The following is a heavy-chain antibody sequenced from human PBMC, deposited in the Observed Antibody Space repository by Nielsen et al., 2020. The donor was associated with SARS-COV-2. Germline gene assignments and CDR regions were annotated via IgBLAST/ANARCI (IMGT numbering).Heavy chain of an antibody. V-gene: IGHV4-59*13. J-gene: IGHJ6*02. Sequence: SETLSLTCTVSGGSISSYYWSWIRQPPGKGLEWIGYIYYSGSTNYNPSLKSRVTISVDTSKNQFSLKLSSVTAADTAVYYCARAYSSSGDYYYYGMDVWGQGTTVTVSS. CDR3: ARAYSSSGDYYYYGMDV. CDR2: IYYSGST. D-gene: IGHD6-6*01. CDR1: GGSISSYY.